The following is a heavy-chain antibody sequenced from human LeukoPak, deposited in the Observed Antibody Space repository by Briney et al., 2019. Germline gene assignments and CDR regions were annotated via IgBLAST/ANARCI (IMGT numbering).Heavy chain of an antibody. V-gene: IGHV3-30*04. D-gene: IGHD1-1*01. CDR2: ISYDGSNK. CDR1: GFTFSSYA. Sequence: GRSLRLACAAAGFTFSSYAMHWVRHAPGKGLEWVAVISYDGSNKYYADSVKGRFTISRDNSKNTLYLQMNSLRAEDTAVYYCARAVTTTPPFDYWGQGTLVTVSS. CDR3: ARAVTTTPPFDY. J-gene: IGHJ4*02.